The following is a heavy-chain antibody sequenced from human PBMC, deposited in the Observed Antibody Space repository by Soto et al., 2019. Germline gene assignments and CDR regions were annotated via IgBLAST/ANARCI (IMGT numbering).Heavy chain of an antibody. CDR3: ARHPNGDYIGAFDI. D-gene: IGHD4-17*01. Sequence: EVQLLESGGDLVQPGGSLRLSCAASRFTFSTYAMTWVRQAPGKGLEWVASITGSGAGTSYADSVKGRFTVSRDNSKSTLYLHMSNLRVEDTAVYYCARHPNGDYIGAFDIWGQLTMVTVSS. J-gene: IGHJ3*02. V-gene: IGHV3-23*01. CDR2: ITGSGAGT. CDR1: RFTFSTYA.